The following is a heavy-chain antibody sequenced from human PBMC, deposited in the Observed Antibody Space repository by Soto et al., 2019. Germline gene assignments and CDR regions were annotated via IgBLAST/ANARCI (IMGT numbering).Heavy chain of an antibody. J-gene: IGHJ5*02. Sequence: ASVKVSCKASGYTFTSYDINWVRQATGQGLEWMGWMNPNSGNTGYAQKFQGRVTMTRNTSISTAYMGLSSLRSEDTAVYYCARGRELATIRSGWFDPWGQGTLVTVSS. CDR2: MNPNSGNT. V-gene: IGHV1-8*01. D-gene: IGHD5-12*01. CDR3: ARGRELATIRSGWFDP. CDR1: GYTFTSYD.